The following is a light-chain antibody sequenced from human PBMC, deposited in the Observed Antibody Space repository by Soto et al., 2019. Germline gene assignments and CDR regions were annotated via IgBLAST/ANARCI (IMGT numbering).Light chain of an antibody. CDR2: AAS. V-gene: IGKV1-39*01. J-gene: IGKJ3*01. CDR1: QSISSY. CDR3: QQSYSTPST. Sequence: DIQMTPSPSSLSASVGDRVTITCRASQSISSYLNWYQQKPAKAPKLLIYAASSLQSGVPSRFSGRGSGTDFTLTISRLQPEDFATYYCQQSYSTPSTFGPGTKVDIK.